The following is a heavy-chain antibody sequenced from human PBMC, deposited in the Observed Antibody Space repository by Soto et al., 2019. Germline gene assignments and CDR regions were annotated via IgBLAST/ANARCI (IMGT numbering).Heavy chain of an antibody. D-gene: IGHD3-10*01. J-gene: IGHJ5*01. CDR2: IGIVGDT. Sequence: PGGSLRLSCAASGFTFSNYDMHWVRQATGKGLEWVSGIGIVGDTYYPGSVKGRFTISRENAKNSLYLQMNSLRDEDTGVYYCARSVRPLSWFDSWGQGTLVTVSS. V-gene: IGHV3-13*04. CDR1: GFTFSNYD. CDR3: ARSVRPLSWFDS.